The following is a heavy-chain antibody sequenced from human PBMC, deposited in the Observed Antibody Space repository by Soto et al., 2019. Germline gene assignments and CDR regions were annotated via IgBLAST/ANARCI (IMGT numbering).Heavy chain of an antibody. CDR3: ARWGTTGGLDV. V-gene: IGHV3-33*05. J-gene: IGHJ1*01. CDR2: TSYDGSDK. D-gene: IGHD3-16*01. Sequence: VQLAESGGGVVQPGTSLRVSCVGSGFRFRSYVIHWVRQAPGKGLEWVALTSYDGSDKYYGDSVRGRFTIARDNSRNTVDLQMDSLRLEETALYYCARWGTTGGLDVWGQGTLVSVSS. CDR1: GFRFRSYV.